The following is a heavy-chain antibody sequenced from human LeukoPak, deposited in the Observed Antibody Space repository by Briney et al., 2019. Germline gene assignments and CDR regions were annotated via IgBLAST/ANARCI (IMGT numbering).Heavy chain of an antibody. Sequence: SETLSLTCTVSGVSITTYYWSWIRQPPGKGLEWIGYIYHSGSTNYDPSLKSRVTISVDTSKNEFSLKLTSVTAADTAVYYCAREANYYGSGSYFEGTFDYWGQGTLVTVSS. CDR2: IYHSGST. D-gene: IGHD3-10*01. V-gene: IGHV4-59*13. CDR3: AREANYYGSGSYFEGTFDY. CDR1: GVSITTYY. J-gene: IGHJ4*02.